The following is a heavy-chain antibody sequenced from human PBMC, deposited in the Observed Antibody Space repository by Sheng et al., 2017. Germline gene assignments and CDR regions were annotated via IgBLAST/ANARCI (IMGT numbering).Heavy chain of an antibody. CDR1: GGSFGGFY. V-gene: IGHV3-23*01. D-gene: IGHD3-10*01. CDR2: ISGTADGT. Sequence: VQLQQWGAGLVKPSETLSLTCAVYGGSFGGFYWNWVRQAPGKGLEWISAISGTADGTYYADSVKGRFTISRDSSRNTVSLQMNSLGVEDTATYYCAKGRAEWFGELLSYYQYGMDVWGQGP. J-gene: IGHJ6*02. CDR3: AKGRAEWFGELLSYYQYGMDV.